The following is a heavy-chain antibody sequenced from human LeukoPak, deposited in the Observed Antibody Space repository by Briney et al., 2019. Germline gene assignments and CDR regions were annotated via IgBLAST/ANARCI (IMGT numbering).Heavy chain of an antibody. CDR3: ARTRRKSLFDY. CDR1: GGSFSGYC. Sequence: SETLSLTCAVYGGSFSGYCWSWIRQPPGKGLEWIGEINHSGSTNYNPSLKSRVTISVDTSKNQFSLKLSSVTAADTAVYYCARTRRKSLFDYWGQGTLVTVSS. V-gene: IGHV4-34*01. CDR2: INHSGST. J-gene: IGHJ4*02.